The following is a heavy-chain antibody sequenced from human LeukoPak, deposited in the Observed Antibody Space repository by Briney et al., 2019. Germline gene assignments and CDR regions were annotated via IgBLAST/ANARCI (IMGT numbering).Heavy chain of an antibody. CDR3: IKSSGDWH. CDR1: GFTFSHAW. CDR2: ISTKTDGVTT. V-gene: IGHV3-15*01. J-gene: IGHJ4*02. Sequence: GGSLRLXCTTSGFTFSHAWMTWVRQAPGKGLEWVGRISTKTDGVTTDYAAPVKGRFTISRDDSKNTLYLQMNSLKTEDTAVYYCIKSSGDWHWGQGTLVTVSS. D-gene: IGHD2-21*02.